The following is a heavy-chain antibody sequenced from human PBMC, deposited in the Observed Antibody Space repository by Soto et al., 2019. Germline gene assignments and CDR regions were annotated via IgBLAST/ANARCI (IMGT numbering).Heavy chain of an antibody. CDR1: GFTFSSYA. CDR3: ARGGGSSWEHFDY. V-gene: IGHV3-30-3*01. CDR2: ISYDGSNK. D-gene: IGHD6-13*01. Sequence: GGSLRLSCAASGFTFSSYAMHWVRQAPGKGLEWVAVISYDGSNKYYADSVKGRFTISRDNSKNTLYLQMNSLRAEDTAVYYCARGGGSSWEHFDYWGQGTLVTVSS. J-gene: IGHJ4*02.